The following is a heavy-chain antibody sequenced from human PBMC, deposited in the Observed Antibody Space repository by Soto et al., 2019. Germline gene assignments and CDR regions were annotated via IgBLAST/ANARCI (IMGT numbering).Heavy chain of an antibody. D-gene: IGHD6-13*01. CDR2: ISGGGGTT. J-gene: IGHJ4*02. CDR3: AKEDGIAAAGYFDY. CDR1: GFTFRNYA. Sequence: GGSLRLSSASSGFTFRNYAMIWVRQAPGKGLEWVSSISGGGGTTYYADSVKGRFTIPRDNSKNTLYLQMNSLRAEDTAVYYCAKEDGIAAAGYFDYWGQGT. V-gene: IGHV3-23*01.